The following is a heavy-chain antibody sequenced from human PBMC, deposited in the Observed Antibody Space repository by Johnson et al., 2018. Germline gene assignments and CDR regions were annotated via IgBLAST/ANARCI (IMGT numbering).Heavy chain of an antibody. J-gene: IGHJ4*02. D-gene: IGHD1-1*01. Sequence: VQLQESGGGLVQPGGSLRLSCAASGFTFSTHWMHWVRQAPGKGLVWVSRINNDGSITNYADSVKGRFTISRDNAKNTLYLQMNSLRVEDTAVYYCVRWNDYWGQGTLVTVSS. CDR1: GFTFSTHW. V-gene: IGHV3-74*01. CDR2: INNDGSIT. CDR3: VRWNDY.